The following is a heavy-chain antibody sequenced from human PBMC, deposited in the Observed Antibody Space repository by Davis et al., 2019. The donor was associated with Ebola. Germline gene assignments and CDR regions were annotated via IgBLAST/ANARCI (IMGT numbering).Heavy chain of an antibody. CDR2: IHYSGRTSY. CDR3: AKAYGSSGYAWFDP. CDR1: GGSISGYY. D-gene: IGHD3-22*01. J-gene: IGHJ5*02. Sequence: SETLSLTCTVSGGSISGYYWSWIRQPPGKGLDYIGYIHYSGRTSYNYNPSLKGRVTIALHTSKNQFSLNLRSVTAADTAVYYGAKAYGSSGYAWFDPWGQGTLVTVSS. V-gene: IGHV4-59*08.